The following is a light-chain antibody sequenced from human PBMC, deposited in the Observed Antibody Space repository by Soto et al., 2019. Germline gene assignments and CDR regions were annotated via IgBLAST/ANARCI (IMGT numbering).Light chain of an antibody. CDR1: HDISTF. V-gene: IGKV1-9*01. CDR3: QQLYTLPFT. J-gene: IGKJ5*01. CDR2: EAS. Sequence: DIQLTQSPSRLSASIGDRVTITCRASHDISTFLAWYQQKPGKAPKLLIYEASTLQSGVPSRFSGSGSGTEFTLTISGLLPEDFAAYHCQQLYTLPFTFGQGTRLETK.